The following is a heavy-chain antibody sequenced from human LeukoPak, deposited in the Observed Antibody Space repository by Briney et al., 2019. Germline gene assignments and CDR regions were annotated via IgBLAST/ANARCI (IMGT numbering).Heavy chain of an antibody. CDR2: VDYSGRP. V-gene: IGHV4-39*01. J-gene: IGHJ3*02. CDR3: ARSTTYVDAFDI. D-gene: IGHD1-1*01. Sequence: PSETLSLTCTVSGVSISSGSYFWGWVRQPPGKGLEWIGSVDYSGRPYYNPSLRSRVTISVDTSKNQFSLKLTSVTAADTAVYYCARSTTYVDAFDIWGQGTMVTVSS. CDR1: GVSISSGSYF.